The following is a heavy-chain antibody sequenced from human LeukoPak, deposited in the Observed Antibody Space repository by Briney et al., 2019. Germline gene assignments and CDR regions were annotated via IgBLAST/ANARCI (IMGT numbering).Heavy chain of an antibody. D-gene: IGHD5-18*01. CDR1: GDPVSTNSVG. J-gene: IGHJ4*02. CDR2: AYYTSKWYN. V-gene: IGHV6-1*01. Sequence: SQTLSLTCAISGDPVSTNSVGWHWIRQSPSRGLEWLGKAYYTSKWYNDFAVSVKSRMTINPDTSRNQFSLQLNSVTPEDTAVYYCARTDSYGFHYWGQGTLVIVSS. CDR3: ARTDSYGFHY.